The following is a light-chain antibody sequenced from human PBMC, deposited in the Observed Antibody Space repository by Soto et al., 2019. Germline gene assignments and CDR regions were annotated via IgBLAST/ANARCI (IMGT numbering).Light chain of an antibody. CDR2: GTS. J-gene: IGKJ1*01. CDR1: RSVSDTL. Sequence: EIVLTQSPGTLSLSPGERATLSCRADRSVSDTLLTWFQQKPGQAPRLLIFGTSNRAPGIPDRFSGSGFGTDFTLTISRLEPDDFAVYYCQHYGDSSWTFGQGTKVEIK. V-gene: IGKV3-20*01. CDR3: QHYGDSSWT.